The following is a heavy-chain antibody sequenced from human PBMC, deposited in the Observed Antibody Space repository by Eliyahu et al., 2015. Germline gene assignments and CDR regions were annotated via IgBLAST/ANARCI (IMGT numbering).Heavy chain of an antibody. CDR3: ARAIWETYRYFSGIDV. CDR1: GYXFXNYG. J-gene: IGHJ6*02. D-gene: IGHD3-16*02. Sequence: QVQLVQSGAEVXKPGAXVKXXCKAXGYXFXNYGINWVRQAPGQGLEWMGCISVYNGDVNYAQKLXGRVTMTTDTSTSTAYMELRSLRSDDTAVYFCARAIWETYRYFSGIDVWGQGTTVTVSS. CDR2: ISVYNGDV. V-gene: IGHV1-18*04.